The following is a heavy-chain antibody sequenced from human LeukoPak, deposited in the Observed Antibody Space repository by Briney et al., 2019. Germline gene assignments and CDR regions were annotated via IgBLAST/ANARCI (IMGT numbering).Heavy chain of an antibody. V-gene: IGHV3-7*05. D-gene: IGHD1-26*01. CDR2: IKADGSEK. CDR1: GFSFSGHW. CDR3: AYRNNFEY. J-gene: IGHJ4*02. Sequence: GGSLRLSCAASGFSFSGHWMNWVRQPPGKGLEWVANIKADGSEKYYVDSVKGRFTISRDDARRTVDLQMDNLRAEDTAIYYCAYRNNFEYWGQGALVTVSS.